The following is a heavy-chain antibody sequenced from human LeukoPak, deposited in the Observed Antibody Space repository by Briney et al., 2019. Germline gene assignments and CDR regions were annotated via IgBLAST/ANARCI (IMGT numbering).Heavy chain of an antibody. D-gene: IGHD5-18*01. V-gene: IGHV1-2*02. J-gene: IGHJ4*02. CDR1: GYTFTSYG. CDR2: INSNSGST. Sequence: ASVKVSCKASGYTFTSYGISWVRQAPGQGLEWMGWINSNSGSTNYAQRFQGRVTVTRDTSSSTAYMELTRLRSDDTAVYYCVRDPDTPMEDFDYWGQGTLVTASS. CDR3: VRDPDTPMEDFDY.